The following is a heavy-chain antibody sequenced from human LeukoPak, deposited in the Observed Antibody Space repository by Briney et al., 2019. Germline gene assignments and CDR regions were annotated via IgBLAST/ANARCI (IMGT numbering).Heavy chain of an antibody. CDR3: ARSLPVVVAFPVPDY. Sequence: PGGSLRLSCAASGFTFSSYTMNWVRQAPGKGVEWVSSISSSSSYIYYADSVKGRFTISRDNAKDSLYLQMNSLRAEDTAVYYCARSLPVVVAFPVPDYWGQGTLVTVSS. V-gene: IGHV3-21*01. D-gene: IGHD2-15*01. CDR2: ISSSSSYI. J-gene: IGHJ4*02. CDR1: GFTFSSYT.